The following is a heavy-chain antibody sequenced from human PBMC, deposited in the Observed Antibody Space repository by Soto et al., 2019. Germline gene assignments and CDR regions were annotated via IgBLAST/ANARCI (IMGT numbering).Heavy chain of an antibody. D-gene: IGHD2-2*01. J-gene: IGHJ6*03. CDR1: GGSISSYY. CDR3: ARLRPDIVVVPAAYYYYYMDV. V-gene: IGHV4-59*08. CDR2: IYYSGST. Sequence: SETLSLTCTVSGGSISSYYWSWIRQPPGKGLEWIWYIYYSGSTNYNPSLKSRVTISVDTSKNQFSLKLSSVTAADTAVYYCARLRPDIVVVPAAYYYYYMDVWGKGTTVTVSS.